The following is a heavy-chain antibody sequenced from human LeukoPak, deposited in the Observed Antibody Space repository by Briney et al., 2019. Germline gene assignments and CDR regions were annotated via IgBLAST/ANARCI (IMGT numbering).Heavy chain of an antibody. D-gene: IGHD6-13*01. V-gene: IGHV3-48*01. CDR2: ITASDTTK. Sequence: HGGSLRLSCAASGLTFSSYNMNWVRQAPGKGPEWVAYITASDTTKYYADSVKGRFTISRDNAKKSLFLQMNSLRAEDTAVYYCAAASAFSSSWRSWGQGTVVSVSS. J-gene: IGHJ5*02. CDR3: AAASAFSSSWRS. CDR1: GLTFSSYN.